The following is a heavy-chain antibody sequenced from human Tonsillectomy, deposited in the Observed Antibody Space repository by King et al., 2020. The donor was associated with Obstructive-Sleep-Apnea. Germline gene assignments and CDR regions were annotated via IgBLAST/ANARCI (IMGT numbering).Heavy chain of an antibody. CDR1: GFTVSSSY. CDR3: ASGTTVTTFDY. D-gene: IGHD4-17*01. V-gene: IGHV3-53*04. Sequence: VQLVQSGGGLVQPGGSLRLSCAASGFTVSSSYMRWVRQAPGKGLEWVSFIYSGDTTYYADSVKGRFTISRHSSKNTLYLQMNSLRPEDTAVYYCASGTTVTTFDYWGQGTLVTVSS. CDR2: IYSGDTT. J-gene: IGHJ4*02.